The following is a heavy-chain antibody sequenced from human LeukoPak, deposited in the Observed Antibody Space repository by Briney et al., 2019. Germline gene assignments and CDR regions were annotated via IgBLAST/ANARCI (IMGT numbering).Heavy chain of an antibody. Sequence: GGSLSLSCAASGFTFSSYSMNWVRQAPGKGLEWVSSISSRSSYIYYADSVNGRFTISRDNAKNSLYLQMNSLRAEDTAVYYCARDAVERRPYYYYMDVWGKGTRLTVSS. J-gene: IGHJ6*03. D-gene: IGHD1-1*01. CDR3: ARDAVERRPYYYYMDV. V-gene: IGHV3-21*01. CDR2: ISSRSSYI. CDR1: GFTFSSYS.